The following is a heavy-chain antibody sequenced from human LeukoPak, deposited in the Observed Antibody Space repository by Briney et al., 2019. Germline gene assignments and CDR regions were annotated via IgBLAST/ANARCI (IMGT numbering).Heavy chain of an antibody. Sequence: SETLSLTCTVSGGSISSGDYYWSWIRQPPGKGLEWIGYIYYSGSTYYNPSLKSRVTISVDTSKNQFSLKLSSVTAADTAVYYCARKLAARGVVIRGYFDYWGQGTLVTVSS. V-gene: IGHV4-30-4*01. CDR1: GGSISSGDYY. CDR3: ARKLAARGVVIRGYFDY. J-gene: IGHJ4*02. CDR2: IYYSGST. D-gene: IGHD3-3*01.